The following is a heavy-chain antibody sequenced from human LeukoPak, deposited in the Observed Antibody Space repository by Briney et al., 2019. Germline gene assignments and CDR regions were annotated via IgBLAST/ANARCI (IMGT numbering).Heavy chain of an antibody. V-gene: IGHV1-69*05. Sequence: TVKVSCKASGGTFSSYAISWVRQAPGQGLEWMGGIIPIFRTANYAQKFQGRVTITTDESTSTAYMELSSLRSEDTAVYYCARAPPPYCSSTSCYLFAPAPDYWGQGTLVTVSS. CDR1: GGTFSSYA. CDR3: ARAPPPYCSSTSCYLFAPAPDY. J-gene: IGHJ4*02. D-gene: IGHD2-2*01. CDR2: IIPIFRTA.